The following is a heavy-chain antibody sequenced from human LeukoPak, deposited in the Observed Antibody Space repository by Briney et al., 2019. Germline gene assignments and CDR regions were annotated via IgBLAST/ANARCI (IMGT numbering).Heavy chain of an antibody. CDR2: ISGSGGST. J-gene: IGHJ4*02. CDR3: AKAQGDYKDY. V-gene: IGHV3-23*01. D-gene: IGHD4-17*01. CDR1: GFTFSSYA. Sequence: GGSLRLSCAASGFTFSSYAMSWVRQAPGKGLEWVSSISGSGGSTYYADSVKGRFTISRDNSKNTLYLQMNSLRAEDTAVYDCAKAQGDYKDYWGQGTLVTVSS.